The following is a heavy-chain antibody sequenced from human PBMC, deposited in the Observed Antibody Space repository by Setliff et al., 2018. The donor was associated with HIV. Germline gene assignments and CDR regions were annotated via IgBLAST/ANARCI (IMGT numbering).Heavy chain of an antibody. CDR1: GYTFTGYY. D-gene: IGHD3-3*01. CDR2: INPNSGGT. CDR3: ARGSGSKIWYYYYGMDV. J-gene: IGHJ6*02. Sequence: ASVKVSCKASGYTFTGYYMHWVRQAPGQGLEWMGWINPNSGGTTYAQKFQGRVTITRNTSISTAYMELSSLRSEDTAVYYCARGSGSKIWYYYYGMDVWGQGTTVTVSS. V-gene: IGHV1-2*02.